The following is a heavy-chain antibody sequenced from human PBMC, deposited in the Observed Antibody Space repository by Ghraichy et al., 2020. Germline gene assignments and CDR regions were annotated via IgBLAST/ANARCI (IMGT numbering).Heavy chain of an antibody. D-gene: IGHD3-9*01. CDR1: GFSLSTSGVG. CDR2: IYWDDDN. CDR3: AHSRSYDILTSYFEGFDP. Sequence: SGPTLVKPTRTLTLTCTFSGFSLSTSGVGVGWIRQPPGKALEWLALIYWDDDNLYSPSLKSRLTITKDTSKNQVVLIITNMDPVDTATYYCAHSRSYDILTSYFEGFDPWGQGTLVTVSS. V-gene: IGHV2-5*02. J-gene: IGHJ5*02.